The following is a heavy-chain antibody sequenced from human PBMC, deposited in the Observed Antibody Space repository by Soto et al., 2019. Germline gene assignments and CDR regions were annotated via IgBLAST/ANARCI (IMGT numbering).Heavy chain of an antibody. D-gene: IGHD6-13*01. CDR2: IWYDGSNK. Sequence: GGSLRLSCAASGFTFSSYGMHWVRQAPGKGLEWVAVIWYDGSNKYYADSVKGRFTISRDNSKNTLYLQMNSLRAEDTAVYYCARDRSVYSSSWYEAEYFQHWGQGTLVTVSS. CDR3: ARDRSVYSSSWYEAEYFQH. J-gene: IGHJ1*01. CDR1: GFTFSSYG. V-gene: IGHV3-33*01.